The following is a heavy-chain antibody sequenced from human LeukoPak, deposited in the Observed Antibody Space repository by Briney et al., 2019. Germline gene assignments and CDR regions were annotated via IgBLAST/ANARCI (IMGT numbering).Heavy chain of an antibody. Sequence: ASVTVSFKASGYTFTDQYFHWVRQAPGQGLEWMGWIHPNSGDTNYPQKFQGRVTMTRDTSISTAYMELSRLRSDDTAVFYCATGSGTYSPDYWGQGTLVTVSS. J-gene: IGHJ4*02. D-gene: IGHD3-10*01. CDR1: GYTFTDQY. CDR2: IHPNSGDT. V-gene: IGHV1-2*02. CDR3: ATGSGTYSPDY.